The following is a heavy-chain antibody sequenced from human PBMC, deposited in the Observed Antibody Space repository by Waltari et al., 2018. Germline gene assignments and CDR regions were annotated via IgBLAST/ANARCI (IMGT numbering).Heavy chain of an antibody. J-gene: IGHJ3*02. CDR1: GGSISSYY. CDR3: AVTGGYDSSGYHDAFDI. Sequence: QVQLQESGPGLVKPSETLSLTCTVSGGSISSYYWSWIRQPPGKGLEWIGYIYYSGGTNYNPSLKSRVTISVDTSKNQFSLKLSSVTAADTAVYYCAVTGGYDSSGYHDAFDIWGQGTMVTVSS. CDR2: IYYSGGT. V-gene: IGHV4-59*01. D-gene: IGHD3-22*01.